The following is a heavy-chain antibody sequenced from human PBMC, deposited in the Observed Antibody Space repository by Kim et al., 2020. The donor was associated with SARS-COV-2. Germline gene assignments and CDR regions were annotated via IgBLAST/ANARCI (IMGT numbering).Heavy chain of an antibody. Sequence: YADSVKGRFTISRDNAKNSLYLQMNSLRAEDTALYYCAKDRSGWRDAFDIWGQGTMVTVSS. V-gene: IGHV3-9*01. CDR3: AKDRSGWRDAFDI. D-gene: IGHD6-19*01. J-gene: IGHJ3*02.